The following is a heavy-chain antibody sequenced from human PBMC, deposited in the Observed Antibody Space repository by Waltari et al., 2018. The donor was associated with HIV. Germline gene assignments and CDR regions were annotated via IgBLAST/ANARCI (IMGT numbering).Heavy chain of an antibody. D-gene: IGHD2-21*02. V-gene: IGHV1-8*01. CDR3: ARSLACPDCYSEMDS. CDR1: GYIFTRYD. Sequence: QVQLVQSGAAMKEPGASVKVSCKASGYIFTRYDMNWVRQAPGQGPEWMGWVNPNSGNTGYAQNFQGRVTMTMNTPTSTAYMELSNLKSEDTAVYYCARSLACPDCYSEMDSWGQGTLITVSS. CDR2: VNPNSGNT. J-gene: IGHJ4*02.